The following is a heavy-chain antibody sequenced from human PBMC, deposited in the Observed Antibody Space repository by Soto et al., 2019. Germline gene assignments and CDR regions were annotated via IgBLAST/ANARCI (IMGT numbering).Heavy chain of an antibody. J-gene: IGHJ4*02. D-gene: IGHD3-3*01. CDR1: GFMFSSYG. CDR3: GKGKGVTRSGVVYFDY. Sequence: QVQLVESGGGVVQPGTSLRLSCAASGFMFSSYGMFWVRQAPGKGLEWVAVLTYDGRNAYYGESVKGRFTISRDNSNNSLYLQMNNLRIDDTAVYYCGKGKGVTRSGVVYFDYLGLGTALTVSS. CDR2: LTYDGRNA. V-gene: IGHV3-30*18.